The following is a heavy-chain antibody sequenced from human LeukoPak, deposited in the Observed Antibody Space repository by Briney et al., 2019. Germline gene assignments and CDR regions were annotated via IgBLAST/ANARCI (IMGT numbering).Heavy chain of an antibody. CDR3: ARVDTATEDY. D-gene: IGHD5-18*01. Sequence: GESLKISCEGSGXSFTSYWSSWVRQMPGKGLEWMGRIDPSDSYTNYSPSFQGHVTISADKSISTAYLQWSSLKASDTAMYYCARVDTATEDYWGQGTLVTVSS. J-gene: IGHJ4*02. CDR1: GXSFTSYW. CDR2: IDPSDSYT. V-gene: IGHV5-10-1*01.